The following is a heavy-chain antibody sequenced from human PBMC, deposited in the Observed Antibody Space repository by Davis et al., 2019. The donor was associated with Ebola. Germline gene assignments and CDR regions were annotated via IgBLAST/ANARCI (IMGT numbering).Heavy chain of an antibody. V-gene: IGHV3-7*01. CDR3: ARVGGSGWNRGMNFFDP. J-gene: IGHJ5*02. D-gene: IGHD1-1*01. CDR1: GFTFSTYW. CDR2: IRWDAGEI. Sequence: GESLKISCATSGFTFSTYWMGWVRQAPAKGLEWVANIRWDAGEIFYVDSVKGRFTISRDNAENSLYLQMNNLRVEDSALYYCARVGGSGWNRGMNFFDPWGQGTLVTVSS.